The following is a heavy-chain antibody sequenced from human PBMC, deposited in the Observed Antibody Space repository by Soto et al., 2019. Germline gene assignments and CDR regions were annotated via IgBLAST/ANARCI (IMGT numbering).Heavy chain of an antibody. CDR2: ISYDGSNK. D-gene: IGHD3-9*01. CDR3: AGSPQKVLRYFDWPVDY. V-gene: IGHV3-30-3*01. CDR1: GFTFSSYA. Sequence: QVQLVESGGGVVQPGRSLRLSCAASGFTFSSYAMHWVRQAPGKGLEWVAVISYDGSNKYYADSVKGRFTISRDNSKNTLYLQMNSLRAEDTAVYYCAGSPQKVLRYFDWPVDYSGQGTLVTVSS. J-gene: IGHJ4*02.